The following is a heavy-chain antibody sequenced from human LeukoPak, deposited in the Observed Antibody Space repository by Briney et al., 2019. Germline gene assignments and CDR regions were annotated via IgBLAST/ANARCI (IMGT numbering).Heavy chain of an antibody. V-gene: IGHV3-9*03. CDR2: ISWNSGSI. D-gene: IGHD1-26*01. CDR1: GFTFDDYA. J-gene: IGHJ3*02. CDR3: AKDTGGALGAFDI. Sequence: PGGSLRLSCAASGFTFDDYAMHWVRQAPGKGLEWVSGISWNSGSIGYADSVKGRFTISRDNAKNSLYLQMNSLRAEDMALYYCAKDTGGALGAFDIWGQGTMVTVSS.